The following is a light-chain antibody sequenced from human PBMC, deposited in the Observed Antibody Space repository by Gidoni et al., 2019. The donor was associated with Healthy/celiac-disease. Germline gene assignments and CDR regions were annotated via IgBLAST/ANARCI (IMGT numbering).Light chain of an antibody. CDR3: AAWDDSRVV. CDR2: RNN. J-gene: IGLJ2*01. V-gene: IGLV1-47*01. Sequence: QSVLTQPPSASGPPGQRVTISCSGSSSNIGSNYVYCYQQLPGTAPKLLIYRNNQRPSGVPDRFSGSKSGTSASLAISGLRSEDEADYYCAAWDDSRVVFGGGTKLTVL. CDR1: SSNIGSNY.